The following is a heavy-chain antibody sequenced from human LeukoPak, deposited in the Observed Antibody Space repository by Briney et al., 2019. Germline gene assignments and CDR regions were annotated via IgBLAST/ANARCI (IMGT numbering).Heavy chain of an antibody. Sequence: GVSLRLFCAASGFTFSSYWMSWVRQAPGKGLEWVANIKQDGSEKYYVDSVKGRFTIPRDNAKDSLYLQMNSLRAEDTAVYYCARVRVTNNWFDPWGQGTLVTVSS. CDR1: GFTFSSYW. CDR2: IKQDGSEK. V-gene: IGHV3-7*01. J-gene: IGHJ5*02. CDR3: ARVRVTNNWFDP. D-gene: IGHD4-17*01.